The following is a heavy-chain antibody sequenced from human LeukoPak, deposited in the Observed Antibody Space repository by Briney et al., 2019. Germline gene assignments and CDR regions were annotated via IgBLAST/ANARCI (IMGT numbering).Heavy chain of an antibody. CDR3: ARVGEKAFHLWPEIDY. V-gene: IGHV3-21*01. CDR1: GFTFSSYA. J-gene: IGHJ4*02. Sequence: GGSLRLSCAASGFTFSSYAMHWVRQAPGKGLEWVSSISSSSSYIYYADSVKGLFTISRDNAKKSLYLQMNSLRAEDTAVYYCARVGEKAFHLWPEIDYWGQGTLVTVSS. CDR2: ISSSSSYI. D-gene: IGHD5-24*01.